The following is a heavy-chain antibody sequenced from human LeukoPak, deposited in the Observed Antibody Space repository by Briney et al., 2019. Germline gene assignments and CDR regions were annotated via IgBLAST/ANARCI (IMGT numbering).Heavy chain of an antibody. J-gene: IGHJ4*02. D-gene: IGHD2-21*01. Sequence: GGSLRLSCAASGFTFSSYAMSWVRQAPGKGLEWVSAISGSGGSTHYADSVKGRFTISRDNSKNTLYLQMNSLRAEDTAVYYCAKFLPTHIVVANYYFDYWGQGTLVTVSS. CDR3: AKFLPTHIVVANYYFDY. V-gene: IGHV3-23*01. CDR2: ISGSGGST. CDR1: GFTFSSYA.